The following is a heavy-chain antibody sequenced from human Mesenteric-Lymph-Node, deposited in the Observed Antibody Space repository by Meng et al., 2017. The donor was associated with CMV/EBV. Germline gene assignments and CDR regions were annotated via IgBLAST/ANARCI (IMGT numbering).Heavy chain of an antibody. CDR2: IYYSGST. J-gene: IGHJ4*02. CDR1: GYSVSSGSAY. Sequence: TGSGYSVSSGSAYWSWVRQPPGKGLEWIGHIYYSGSTDNNPSLTSRVTILVDTSKNQFSLNLNSVTAADTAVYYCARVKGRTGYFDSWGQGTLVTVSS. V-gene: IGHV4-61*01. D-gene: IGHD3-10*01. CDR3: ARVKGRTGYFDS.